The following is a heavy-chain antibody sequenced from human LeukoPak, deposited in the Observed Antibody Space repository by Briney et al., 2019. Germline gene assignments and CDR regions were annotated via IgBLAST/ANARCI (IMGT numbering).Heavy chain of an antibody. Sequence: LGGSLRLSCATSGFSFSDHYMDWVRQAPGKGLEWIGRSRNKVNSYSTEYAASVRGRFTISRDESKNSLYLQMNSLKIDDTAVYYCTRDVRGGSTYYFDCWGQGTLVTVSS. CDR3: TRDVRGGSTYYFDC. D-gene: IGHD3-22*01. CDR1: GFSFSDHY. J-gene: IGHJ4*02. V-gene: IGHV3-72*01. CDR2: SRNKVNSYST.